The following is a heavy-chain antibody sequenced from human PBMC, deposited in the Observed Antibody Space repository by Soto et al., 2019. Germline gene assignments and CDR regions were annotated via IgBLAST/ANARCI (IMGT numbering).Heavy chain of an antibody. CDR1: GGTFSSYA. V-gene: IGHV1-69*12. CDR3: ARAAYYYDSSGYPYRTFDY. CDR2: IIPIFGTA. Sequence: QVQLVQSGAEVKKPGSSVKVSCKASGGTFSSYAISWVRQAPGQGLEWMGGIIPIFGTANYAQKFQGRVTITADESTSTAYMELSSLRSEDTAVYYCARAAYYYDSSGYPYRTFDYWGQGTLVTVSS. D-gene: IGHD3-22*01. J-gene: IGHJ4*02.